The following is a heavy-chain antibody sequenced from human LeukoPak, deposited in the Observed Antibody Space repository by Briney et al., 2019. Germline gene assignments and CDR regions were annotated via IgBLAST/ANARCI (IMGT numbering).Heavy chain of an antibody. D-gene: IGHD6-13*01. CDR2: IYHSGST. CDR1: GGSISSGGYY. CDR3: AREAAGTEYPGY. J-gene: IGHJ4*02. V-gene: IGHV4-30-2*01. Sequence: SQTLSLTCTVSGGSISSGGYYWSWIRQPPGKGLEWIGYIYHSGSTYYNPSLKSRVTISVDRSKNQFSLKLSSVTAADTAVYYYAREAAGTEYPGYWGQGTLVTVSS.